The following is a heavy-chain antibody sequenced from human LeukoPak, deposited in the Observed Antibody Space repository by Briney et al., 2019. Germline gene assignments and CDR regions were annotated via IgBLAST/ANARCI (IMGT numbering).Heavy chain of an antibody. CDR1: GYTFTSYD. CDR2: MNPNSGNT. J-gene: IGHJ6*02. CDR3: ARVVAVAQTGQRWYYYYGMDV. V-gene: IGHV1-8*01. D-gene: IGHD6-19*01. Sequence: ASVSVSCKASGYTFTSYDINGVRQAPGKGLEWMGWMNPNSGNTGYAQKFQGRVTMTRNTSISTAYMELSSLRSEDTAVYYCARVVAVAQTGQRWYYYYGMDVWGQGTTVTVSS.